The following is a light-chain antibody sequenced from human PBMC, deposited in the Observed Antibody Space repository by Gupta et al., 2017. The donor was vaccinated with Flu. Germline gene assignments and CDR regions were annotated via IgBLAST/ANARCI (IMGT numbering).Light chain of an antibody. J-gene: IGKJ3*01. Sequence: DLVMIQSPLSLSVTPGEPASISCRSSQSLLHSSGFNYLEWFLQKPGQSPQLLIYLGSNRASGAPDRFRGSGSGTEFTLDISRVEADDVGVYFCMATLQNFTFGHGTKVDLK. CDR3: MATLQNFT. CDR1: QSLLHSSGFNY. V-gene: IGKV2-28*01. CDR2: LGS.